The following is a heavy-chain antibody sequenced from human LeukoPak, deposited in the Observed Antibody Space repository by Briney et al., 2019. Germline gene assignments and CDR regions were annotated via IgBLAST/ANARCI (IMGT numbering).Heavy chain of an antibody. D-gene: IGHD3-3*01. CDR1: GFTVSSNY. J-gene: IGHJ4*02. Sequence: PGGSLRLSCEASGFTVSSNYMSWVRQAPGKGLEWVSVIYSGGSTYYADSVKGRFTISRDNSKNTLYLQMNSLRAEDTAVYYCARGYYDFWSGYSPADYWGQGTLVTVSS. CDR3: ARGYYDFWSGYSPADY. V-gene: IGHV3-53*01. CDR2: IYSGGST.